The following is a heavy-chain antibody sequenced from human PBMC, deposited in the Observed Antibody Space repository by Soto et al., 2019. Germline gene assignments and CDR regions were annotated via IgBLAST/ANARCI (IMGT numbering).Heavy chain of an antibody. D-gene: IGHD3-10*01. Sequence: PSETLSLTCTVSGGSINSGAYYWSWIRQRPGKGLEWIGLIYYNGSPYYSPSLKSRVSLSADSSKSQFFLKLSSVTAADTAVYYCARGNYPNFGTDVWGQGXTVTV. J-gene: IGHJ6*02. CDR1: GGSINSGAYY. V-gene: IGHV4-31*02. CDR2: IYYNGSP. CDR3: ARGNYPNFGTDV.